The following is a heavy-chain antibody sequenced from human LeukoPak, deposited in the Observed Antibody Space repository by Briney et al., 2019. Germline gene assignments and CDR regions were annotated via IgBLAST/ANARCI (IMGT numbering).Heavy chain of an antibody. Sequence: GASVKVSCKASGYTFTSYGISWVRQAPGQGLEWMGWISAYNGNTNYAQKLQGRVTMTTDTSTSTAYMELRSLRSDDTAVYYCARDSSGGWYRAPEIDYWGQGTLVTVSS. J-gene: IGHJ4*02. D-gene: IGHD6-19*01. CDR2: ISAYNGNT. CDR1: GYTFTSYG. CDR3: ARDSSGGWYRAPEIDY. V-gene: IGHV1-18*01.